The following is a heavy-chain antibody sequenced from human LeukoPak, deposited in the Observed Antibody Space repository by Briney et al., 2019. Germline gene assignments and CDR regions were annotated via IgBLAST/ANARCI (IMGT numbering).Heavy chain of an antibody. J-gene: IGHJ5*02. CDR3: ARVGIAAAGTGNWFDP. CDR2: ISYDGSNK. CDR1: GFTFSSYG. D-gene: IGHD6-13*01. Sequence: PGRSLRLSCAASGFTFSSYGMHWVRQAPGKGLEWVAVISYDGSNKYYADSVKGRFTISRDNSKNTLYLQMNSLRAEDTAVYYCARVGIAAAGTGNWFDPWGQGTLVTVSS. V-gene: IGHV3-33*01.